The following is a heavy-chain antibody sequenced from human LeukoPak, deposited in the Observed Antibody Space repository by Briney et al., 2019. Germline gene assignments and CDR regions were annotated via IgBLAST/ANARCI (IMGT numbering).Heavy chain of an antibody. CDR1: GFTFNTYS. D-gene: IGHD2-8*02. V-gene: IGHV3-48*02. CDR2: ISTGSSTI. Sequence: GGSLKLSCAASGFTFNTYSVNWVRQAPGKGLEWVSYISTGSSTIYYADSVKGRFTISRDNAKNSLYVQMNSQRDEDTAMFYCARGGVDGMDVWGQGTTVTVSS. J-gene: IGHJ6*02. CDR3: ARGGVDGMDV.